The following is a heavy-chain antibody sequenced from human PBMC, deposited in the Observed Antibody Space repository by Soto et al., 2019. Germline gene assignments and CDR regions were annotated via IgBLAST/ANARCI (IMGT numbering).Heavy chain of an antibody. Sequence: EVQLVESGGGLVKPGGSLRLSCAASGFTFSSYSMNWVRQAPGKGLEWVSSISSSSSYIYYADSVKGRFTISRDNAKNSLHLQMNSLRAEDTAVYYCARALVATNYYYYYGMDFWGQGTTVTVSS. CDR1: GFTFSSYS. J-gene: IGHJ6*02. CDR2: ISSSSSYI. CDR3: ARALVATNYYYYYGMDF. D-gene: IGHD5-12*01. V-gene: IGHV3-21*01.